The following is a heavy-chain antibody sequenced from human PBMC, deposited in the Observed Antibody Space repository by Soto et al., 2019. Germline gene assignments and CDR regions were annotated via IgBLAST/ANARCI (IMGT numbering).Heavy chain of an antibody. J-gene: IGHJ6*02. V-gene: IGHV1-69*13. CDR1: GGTFSSYA. Sequence: ASVKVSCKASGGTFSSYAISWVRQAPGQGLEWMGGIIPIFGTANYAQKFQGRVTITADESTSTAYMELSSLRSEDTAVYYCARDLRSGAKRGYSGYTGGYYGMDVWGQGTTVTVSS. D-gene: IGHD5-12*01. CDR2: IIPIFGTA. CDR3: ARDLRSGAKRGYSGYTGGYYGMDV.